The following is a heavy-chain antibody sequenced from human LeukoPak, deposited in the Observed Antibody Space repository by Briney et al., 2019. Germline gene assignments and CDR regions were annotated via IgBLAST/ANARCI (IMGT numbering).Heavy chain of an antibody. CDR1: GFTFSSYS. V-gene: IGHV3-21*01. CDR2: ISSSSSYI. J-gene: IGHJ4*02. D-gene: IGHD3-10*01. Sequence: GGSLRLSCAASGFTFSSYSMIWVRQAPGKGLEWVSSISSSSSYIYYADSVKGRFTISRDNAKNSLYLQMNSLRAEDTAVYYCARDLYYGSGSPHMWGQGTLVTVSS. CDR3: ARDLYYGSGSPHM.